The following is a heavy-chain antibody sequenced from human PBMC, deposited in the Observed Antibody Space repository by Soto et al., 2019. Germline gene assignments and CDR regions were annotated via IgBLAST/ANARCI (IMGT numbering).Heavy chain of an antibody. V-gene: IGHV3-30-3*01. CDR1: GFTFISYA. CDR2: ISYDGSNK. D-gene: IGHD1-26*01. Sequence: QVQLVESGGGVVQPGRSLRLSCAASGFTFISYAMHWVRQAPGKGLEWVAVISYDGSNKYYADSVKGRFTISRDNSKNTLYLQMNSLRAEDTAVYYCAREGGSYYRTLDPWGQGTLVTVSS. J-gene: IGHJ5*02. CDR3: AREGGSYYRTLDP.